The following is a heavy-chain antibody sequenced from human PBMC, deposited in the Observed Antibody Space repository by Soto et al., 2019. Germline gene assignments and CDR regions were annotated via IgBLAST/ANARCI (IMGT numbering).Heavy chain of an antibody. Sequence: GGSLRLSCTASGFTFRLYAMSWVRLSPGKGLEWVSGISGSGDTAYHADSVKGRFTVSRDNSKNTLFLQMNSLRAEDTALYYCAKDLRSSWYYYFMDVWGKGTPVTVSS. V-gene: IGHV3-23*01. D-gene: IGHD3-22*01. CDR2: ISGSGDTA. CDR3: AKDLRSSWYYYFMDV. CDR1: GFTFRLYA. J-gene: IGHJ6*03.